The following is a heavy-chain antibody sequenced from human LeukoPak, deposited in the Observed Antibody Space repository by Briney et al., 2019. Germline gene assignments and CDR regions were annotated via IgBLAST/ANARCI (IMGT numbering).Heavy chain of an antibody. CDR3: ATRKEGQLALDY. Sequence: ASVKVSCKVSGYTLTELSTHWVRQAPGKGLEWMGGFDPEDGETIYAQKFQGRVTMTEDTSTDTAYMELSSLRSEDTAVYYCATRKEGQLALDYWGQGTLVTVSS. D-gene: IGHD2-2*01. CDR1: GYTLTELS. J-gene: IGHJ4*02. V-gene: IGHV1-24*01. CDR2: FDPEDGET.